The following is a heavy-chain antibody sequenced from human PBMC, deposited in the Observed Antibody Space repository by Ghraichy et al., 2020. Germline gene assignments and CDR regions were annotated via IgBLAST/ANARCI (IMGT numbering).Heavy chain of an antibody. D-gene: IGHD1-14*01. CDR1: GFTFSTYS. CDR2: ISTSSTYV. Sequence: GGSLRLSCAASGFTFSTYSMNWVRQAPGKGLEWVSSISTSSTYVYYADSVKGRFTISRDNAKNSLYLQMNSLRAEDTAVYYCAPQRPPGFGGQGTLVTVSS. CDR3: APQRPPGF. J-gene: IGHJ4*02. V-gene: IGHV3-21*01.